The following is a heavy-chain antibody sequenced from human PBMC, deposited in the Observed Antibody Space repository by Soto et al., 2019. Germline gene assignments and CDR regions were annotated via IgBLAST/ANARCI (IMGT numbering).Heavy chain of an antibody. CDR1: GFTFNNAW. CDR3: TREPDYSNYFEY. Sequence: EVQLVESGGGLVRPGGSLRLSCVASGFTFNNAWMNWVRQAPGKGLEWVGRIRSKADGGTIDYAAPVKDRLTISRDDSKNTLHLQMNSLKTEDTAVYYCTREPDYSNYFEYWGQGTLVTVSS. CDR2: IRSKADGGTI. V-gene: IGHV3-15*07. J-gene: IGHJ4*02. D-gene: IGHD4-4*01.